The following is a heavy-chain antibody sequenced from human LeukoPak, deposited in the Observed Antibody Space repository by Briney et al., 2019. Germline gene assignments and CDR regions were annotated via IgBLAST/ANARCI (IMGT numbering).Heavy chain of an antibody. V-gene: IGHV4-39*07. CDR2: IYYSGST. Sequence: SETLSLTCTVSGGSISSSSYYWGWIRQPSGKGLEWIGSIYYSGSTYYNPSLKSRVTISVDTSKNQFSLKLSSVTAADTAVYYCARVGYYYYYMDVWGKGTTVTVSS. CDR1: GGSISSSSYY. J-gene: IGHJ6*03. CDR3: ARVGYYYYYMDV.